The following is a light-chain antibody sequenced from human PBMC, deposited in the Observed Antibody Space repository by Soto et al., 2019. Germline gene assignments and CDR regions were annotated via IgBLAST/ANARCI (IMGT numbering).Light chain of an antibody. CDR3: SSHSGSRAYYV. CDR2: EVN. Sequence: QSALTQPASVSGSPGQSITISCTGTSSDIGYYDYVSWYQHHSGKAPKLVIYEVNNRPSGVSNRFSGSKSVNTASLTISGRQAEDEADYYCSSHSGSRAYYVFGTGTKLAVL. V-gene: IGLV2-14*01. CDR1: SSDIGYYDY. J-gene: IGLJ1*01.